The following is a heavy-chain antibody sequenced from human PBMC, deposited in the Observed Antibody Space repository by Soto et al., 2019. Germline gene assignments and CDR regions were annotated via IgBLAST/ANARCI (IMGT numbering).Heavy chain of an antibody. J-gene: IGHJ3*01. CDR3: AREKISMIVASSAFDV. CDR1: GFTFSNYW. CDR2: IKQDGSEK. V-gene: IGHV3-7*01. D-gene: IGHD3-22*01. Sequence: EVQLVESGGGLVQPGGSLRLSCAASGFTFSNYWMSWVRQAPGKGLEWVANIKQDGSEKYYVDSMKGRFTISRDNAENSLYLQMNSLRDEDTAVYYCAREKISMIVASSAFDVWGQGTMVTVSS.